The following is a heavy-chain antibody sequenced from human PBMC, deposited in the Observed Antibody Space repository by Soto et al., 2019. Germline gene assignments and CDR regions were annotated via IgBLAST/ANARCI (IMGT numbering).Heavy chain of an antibody. V-gene: IGHV1-18*01. J-gene: IGHJ4*02. CDR3: ARDRLPLGELSPGEY. CDR2: NR. D-gene: IGHD3-16*02. CDR1: GYTFTNYR. Sequence: ASVKVSCKASGYTFTNYRISWVRQAPGQGLEWMGYNRNYVQKFQGRVTMTTDTATSTAYMELRSLRSDDTAVYYCARDRLPLGELSPGEYWGQGTVVTVSS.